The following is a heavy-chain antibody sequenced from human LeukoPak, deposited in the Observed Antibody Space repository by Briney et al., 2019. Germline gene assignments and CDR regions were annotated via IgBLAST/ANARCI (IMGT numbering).Heavy chain of an antibody. CDR1: GFTFSGFT. V-gene: IGHV3-48*02. J-gene: IGHJ3*02. D-gene: IGHD3-9*01. CDR3: ATSIPYYDPLTGYPSYAFDI. CDR2: ISSRSSFI. Sequence: GGSLRLSCAASGFTFSGFTMNWVRQAPGKGLEWVSHISSRSSFIYYADSVKGRFTISRDNAKNSLYLQMNSLRDEDSAVYYCATSIPYYDPLTGYPSYAFDIWGQGTMVTVSS.